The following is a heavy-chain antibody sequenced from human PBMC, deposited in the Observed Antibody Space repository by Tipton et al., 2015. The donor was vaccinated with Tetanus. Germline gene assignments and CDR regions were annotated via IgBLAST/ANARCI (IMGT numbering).Heavy chain of an antibody. CDR2: ISYDGSNK. CDR1: GFTFSSYG. V-gene: IGHV3-30*03. Sequence: SLRLSCAASGFTFSSYGMHWVRQAPGKGLEWVAVISYDGSNKYYADSVKGRFTISRDNSKNTLYLQMNSLRAEDTAVYYCARDRGSGLLGVHAFDIWGQGTMVTVSS. CDR3: ARDRGSGLLGVHAFDI. J-gene: IGHJ3*02. D-gene: IGHD6-19*01.